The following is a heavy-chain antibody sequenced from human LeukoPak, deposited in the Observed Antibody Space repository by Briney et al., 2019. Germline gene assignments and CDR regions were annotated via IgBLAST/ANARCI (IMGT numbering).Heavy chain of an antibody. CDR1: GFPFIAYA. CDR2: IRGNGGGT. V-gene: IGHV3-23*01. CDR3: ARVGQYYDFWSGFDF. Sequence: GGSLLLSCAASGFPFIAYAMTWVRRAPGKGLEWVSIIRGNGGGTYYADSVKGGFNIFRDNSENTLYLQMNSLRVDDTAVYYCARVGQYYDFWSGFDFWGQGALVIVSS. D-gene: IGHD3-3*01. J-gene: IGHJ4*02.